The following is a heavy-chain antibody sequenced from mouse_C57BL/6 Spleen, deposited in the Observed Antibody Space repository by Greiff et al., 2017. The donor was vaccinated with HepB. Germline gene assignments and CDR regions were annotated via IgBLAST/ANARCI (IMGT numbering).Heavy chain of an antibody. D-gene: IGHD3-2*02. Sequence: VQLQQSGAELVRPGPSVKVSCKASGYAFTNYLIEWVKQRPGQGLEWIGVINPGSGGTNYNEKFKGKATLTADKSSSTAYMQLSSLTSEDSAVYFCARSGRDYWGQGTTLTVSS. V-gene: IGHV1-54*01. CDR2: INPGSGGT. CDR1: GYAFTNYL. CDR3: ARSGRDY. J-gene: IGHJ2*01.